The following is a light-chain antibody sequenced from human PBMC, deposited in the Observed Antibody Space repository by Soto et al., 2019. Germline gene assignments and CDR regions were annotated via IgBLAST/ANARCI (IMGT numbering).Light chain of an antibody. V-gene: IGKV1-5*03. CDR2: KAS. J-gene: IGKJ1*01. CDR3: QQYSSFWT. CDR1: QSISSW. Sequence: DIQMTQSPSTLSASVGDRVTITCRASQSISSWLAWYQQKPGKAPKLLMYKASTLESGVPSRFSGSASGTEFTLTISSLQPDDSATYHCQQYSSFWTFGQGTKVEI.